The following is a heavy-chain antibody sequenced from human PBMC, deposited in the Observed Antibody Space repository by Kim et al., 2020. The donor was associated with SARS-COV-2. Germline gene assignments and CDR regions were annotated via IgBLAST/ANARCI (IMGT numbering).Heavy chain of an antibody. J-gene: IGHJ4*02. Sequence: GGSLRLSCAASGFTFSSYSMNWVRQAPGKGLEWVSSISSSSSYIYYADSVKGRFTISRDNAKNSLYLQMNSLRAEDTAVYYCARDIWAFGRPDESLTDYWGQGTLVTVSS. V-gene: IGHV3-21*01. D-gene: IGHD3-16*01. CDR2: ISSSSSYI. CDR1: GFTFSSYS. CDR3: ARDIWAFGRPDESLTDY.